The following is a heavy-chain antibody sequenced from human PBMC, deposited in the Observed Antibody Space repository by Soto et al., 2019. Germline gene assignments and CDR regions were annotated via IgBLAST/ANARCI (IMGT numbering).Heavy chain of an antibody. Sequence: GASGKGSCKAPWYTFTNYFLTWGRQAPGQGLEWMGIINPSGGSTSYAQKFQGRVTMTRDTSTSTVYMELSSLRSEDTAVYYCARESEQLTFDYWGQGTLVTVSS. V-gene: IGHV1-46*01. D-gene: IGHD6-13*01. CDR1: WYTFTNYF. CDR2: INPSGGST. CDR3: ARESEQLTFDY. J-gene: IGHJ4*02.